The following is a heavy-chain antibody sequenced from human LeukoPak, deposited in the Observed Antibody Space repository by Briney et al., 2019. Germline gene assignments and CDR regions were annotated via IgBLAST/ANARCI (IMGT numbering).Heavy chain of an antibody. V-gene: IGHV3-21*01. J-gene: IGHJ3*02. D-gene: IGHD2-8*01. CDR3: ARRMGGDAFDI. CDR2: ISSSSSYI. CDR1: GFTFSSYS. Sequence: GGSLRLSCAASGFTFSSYSMNWVRQAPGKGLEWVSSISSSSSYIYYADSVKGRFTISRDNAKNSLYLQMNSLGAEDTAVYYCARRMGGDAFDIWGQGTMVTVSS.